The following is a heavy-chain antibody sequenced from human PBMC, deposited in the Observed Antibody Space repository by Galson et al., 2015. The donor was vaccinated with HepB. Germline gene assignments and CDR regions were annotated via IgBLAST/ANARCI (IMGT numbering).Heavy chain of an antibody. D-gene: IGHD6-25*01. J-gene: IGHJ5*02. Sequence: SLRLSCAASGFTFSSYGMHWVRQAPGKGLEWVAVMSYDRSRKYYVDSVKGRFTISRDNSKNTLYLQMNSLRPEDTAVYYCAKSHHDNSGYTSWFDPWGQGTLVTVAS. CDR1: GFTFSSYG. CDR2: MSYDRSRK. V-gene: IGHV3-30*18. CDR3: AKSHHDNSGYTSWFDP.